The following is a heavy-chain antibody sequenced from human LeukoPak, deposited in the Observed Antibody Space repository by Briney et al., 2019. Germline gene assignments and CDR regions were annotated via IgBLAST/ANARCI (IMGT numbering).Heavy chain of an antibody. J-gene: IGHJ4*02. D-gene: IGHD2-15*01. Sequence: GGSLRLSCAASGFTFSSYEMNWVRQAPGKGLGWVSYISSSGNTIYYADSVKGRFTISRDNAKNSLYLQMNSLRAEDTAVYYCARDRWGYYDYWGQGTLVTVSS. CDR2: ISSSGNTI. CDR3: ARDRWGYYDY. V-gene: IGHV3-48*03. CDR1: GFTFSSYE.